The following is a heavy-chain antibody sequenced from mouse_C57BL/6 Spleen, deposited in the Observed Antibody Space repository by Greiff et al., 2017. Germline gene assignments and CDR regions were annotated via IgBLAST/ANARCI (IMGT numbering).Heavy chain of an antibody. J-gene: IGHJ2*01. Sequence: QVQLQQSGPELVQPGASVKLSCKASGFTFTSYDINWVQQRPGQGLEWIGWIYARDGSTKSNEKLKGKATLTVDTSSSTAYVELHSLTSEDSAVVFCASEGPHGIAYGCWGKVTTVTVAS. D-gene: IGHD6-5*01. V-gene: IGHV1-85*01. CDR1: GFTFTSYD. CDR2: IYARDGST. CDR3: ASEGPHGIAYGC.